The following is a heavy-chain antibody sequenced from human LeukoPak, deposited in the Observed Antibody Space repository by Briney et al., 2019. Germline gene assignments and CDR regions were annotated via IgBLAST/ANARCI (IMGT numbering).Heavy chain of an antibody. V-gene: IGHV3-21*01. CDR2: ISSSSSYI. CDR1: GFTFSSYS. D-gene: IGHD4-23*01. Sequence: PGGSLRLSCAASGFTFSSYSMNWVRQAPGKGLEWVSSISSSSSYIYYADSVKGRFTISRDNAKNSLYLQMNSLRAEDTAVYYCARAPYGGKAIGPYDYWGQGTLVTVSS. CDR3: ARAPYGGKAIGPYDY. J-gene: IGHJ4*02.